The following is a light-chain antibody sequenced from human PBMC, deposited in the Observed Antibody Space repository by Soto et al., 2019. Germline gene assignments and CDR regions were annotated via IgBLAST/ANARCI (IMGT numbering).Light chain of an antibody. Sequence: DIQMTQSPFSLSASLGDRVTITCRASQSISDYLNWYQQKPGKGPKLLIFAASSLQVGVPSRFSGSGSGTDFTLTISSLQPGDFATYFCQQSHSAPFTFGPGTTVDIK. CDR2: AAS. CDR1: QSISDY. CDR3: QQSHSAPFT. J-gene: IGKJ3*01. V-gene: IGKV1-39*01.